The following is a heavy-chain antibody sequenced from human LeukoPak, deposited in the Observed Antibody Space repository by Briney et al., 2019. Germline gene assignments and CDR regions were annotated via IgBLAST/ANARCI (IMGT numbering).Heavy chain of an antibody. D-gene: IGHD3-9*01. CDR3: ARDQYLDVLTGDRRYYFDY. J-gene: IGHJ4*02. Sequence: PSETLSLTCTVSGYSINSGYYWGWIRQPPGKGLEWIGSIHHSGSTYYNPSLQSRVTISVDTSNNQFSLKLNSVTAADTGVYHCARDQYLDVLTGDRRYYFDYWGQGALVTVSS. V-gene: IGHV4-38-2*02. CDR1: GYSINSGYY. CDR2: IHHSGST.